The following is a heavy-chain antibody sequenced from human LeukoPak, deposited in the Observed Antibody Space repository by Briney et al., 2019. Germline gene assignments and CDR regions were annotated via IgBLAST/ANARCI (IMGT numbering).Heavy chain of an antibody. CDR3: ARVLSGYDEEEYYFDY. Sequence: GASVTVSCKASGGTFSSYAISWVRQAPGQGLEWMGGIIPIFGTANYAQKFQGRVTITADESTSTAYMELSSLRSEDTAVYYCARVLSGYDEEEYYFDYWGQGTLVTVSS. D-gene: IGHD5-12*01. CDR1: GGTFSSYA. V-gene: IGHV1-69*13. CDR2: IIPIFGTA. J-gene: IGHJ4*02.